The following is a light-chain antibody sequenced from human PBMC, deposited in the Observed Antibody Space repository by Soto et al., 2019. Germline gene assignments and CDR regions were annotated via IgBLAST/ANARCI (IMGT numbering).Light chain of an antibody. CDR3: QQRDNWPIT. J-gene: IGKJ5*01. V-gene: IGKV3-11*01. Sequence: EIVLTQSPAILSLSPGERATLSCRASQSIGSYLTWYQQKPGQAPRLLIFDASKRATGIPARFSGSGSGADFPLPISSLEPEDFAVYYCQQRDNWPITFGQGTRLEIK. CDR2: DAS. CDR1: QSIGSY.